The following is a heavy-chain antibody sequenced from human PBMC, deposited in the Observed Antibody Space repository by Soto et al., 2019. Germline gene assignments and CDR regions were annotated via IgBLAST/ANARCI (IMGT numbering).Heavy chain of an antibody. D-gene: IGHD2-15*01. J-gene: IGHJ5*02. CDR3: ARQCRGVTCHWFVP. V-gene: IGHV4-39*01. CDR1: SGSISSTIYS. CDR2: IFYSGST. Sequence: QLQLQESGPGLVKPSETLSLTCTVSSGSISSTIYSWDWIRQPPGKGLEWIGSIFYSGSTYYNPSLKSRVTISVDTSKNQFSLTLTPVTAADTVVYYCARQCRGVTCHWFVPWGQGTLVTVSS.